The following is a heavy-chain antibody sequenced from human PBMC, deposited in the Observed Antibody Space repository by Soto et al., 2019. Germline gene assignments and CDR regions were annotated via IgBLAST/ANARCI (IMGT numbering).Heavy chain of an antibody. Sequence: ASETLSLTCTFSGFSISSYYWSWIRQPPGKGLEWIGYMYYSGSTNYNPSLKSRVTISLDTSKNQFSLKLSSVTAADTAVYYCARAGAATLSDYWGQGTLVTVSS. D-gene: IGHD2-15*01. CDR2: MYYSGST. J-gene: IGHJ4*02. CDR3: ARAGAATLSDY. CDR1: GFSISSYY. V-gene: IGHV4-59*01.